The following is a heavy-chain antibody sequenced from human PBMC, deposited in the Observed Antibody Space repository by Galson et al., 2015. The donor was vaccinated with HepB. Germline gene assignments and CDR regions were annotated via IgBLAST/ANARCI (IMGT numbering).Heavy chain of an antibody. CDR2: FDPEDGET. D-gene: IGHD6-13*01. J-gene: IGHJ5*02. Sequence: SVKVSCKVSGYTLTELSMHWVRQAPGKGLEWMGGFDPEDGETIYAQKFQGRVTMTEDTSTDTAYMELSSLGSEDTAVYYCATDDSSSWYNSWFDPWGQGTLVTVSS. CDR3: ATDDSSSWYNSWFDP. V-gene: IGHV1-24*01. CDR1: GYTLTELS.